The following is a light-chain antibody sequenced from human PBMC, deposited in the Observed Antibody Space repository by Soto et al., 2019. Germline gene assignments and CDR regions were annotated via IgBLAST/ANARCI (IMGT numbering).Light chain of an antibody. CDR1: QSVCSY. Sequence: VLTQSPATLSLSPGERATLSCRASQSVCSYLAWYQQQHGQAPRIXIYDASNRDTGIPARFSGSGSGTEFTLTISSLEPEDFAVYYCQQRSNWPTTFGQGTRLEIK. V-gene: IGKV3-11*01. CDR3: QQRSNWPTT. J-gene: IGKJ5*01. CDR2: DAS.